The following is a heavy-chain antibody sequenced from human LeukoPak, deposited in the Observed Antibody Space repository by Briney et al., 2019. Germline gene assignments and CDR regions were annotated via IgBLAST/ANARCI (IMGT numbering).Heavy chain of an antibody. V-gene: IGHV1-18*01. J-gene: IGHJ4*02. Sequence: ASVKVSCKASGYSFTSYGVTWVRQAPGQGLEWMGWISPYNGNTNYEQKLQGRVTMTTDTSTTTAYMELRSLKSDDTAVYYCARLGWSDSGWLGYYFDYWGQGTLVTVSS. CDR1: GYSFTSYG. D-gene: IGHD6-25*01. CDR2: ISPYNGNT. CDR3: ARLGWSDSGWLGYYFDY.